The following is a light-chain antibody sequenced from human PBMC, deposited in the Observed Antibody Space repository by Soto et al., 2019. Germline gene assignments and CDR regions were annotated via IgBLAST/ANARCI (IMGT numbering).Light chain of an antibody. V-gene: IGKV1-5*03. CDR3: QQRNNCQWT. CDR1: HNINTW. J-gene: IGKJ1*01. Sequence: IQMTQSPSTLPASVRDRVTISCLASHNINTWLAWYQQKPGEAPKLLINKASTLQSGVPARFRGSGSWTEFTLTISSLHPEDFATYFCQQRNNCQWTLG. CDR2: KAS.